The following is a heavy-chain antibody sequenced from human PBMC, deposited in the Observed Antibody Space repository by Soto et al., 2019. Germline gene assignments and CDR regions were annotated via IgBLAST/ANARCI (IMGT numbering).Heavy chain of an antibody. CDR3: ARGRIAVAIYGMDV. J-gene: IGHJ6*02. CDR1: GYTFTSYD. V-gene: IGHV1-8*01. CDR2: MNPSSGST. Sequence: ASVKVSCKASGYTFTSYDINWVRQATGQGLEWMGWMNPSSGSTGYAQKFQGRVTMTRNTSISTAYMELSSLRSEDTAVYYCARGRIAVAIYGMDVWGQGTTVTVSS. D-gene: IGHD6-19*01.